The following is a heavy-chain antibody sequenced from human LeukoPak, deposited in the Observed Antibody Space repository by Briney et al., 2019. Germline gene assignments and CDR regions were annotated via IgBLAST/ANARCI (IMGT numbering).Heavy chain of an antibody. J-gene: IGHJ4*02. V-gene: IGHV3-21*01. CDR2: ISSSSSYI. D-gene: IGHD6-6*01. CDR3: ANEYSSSSGLGY. CDR1: GFTFSSYS. Sequence: GGSLRLSCAASGFTFSSYSMNWVRQAPGKGLEWVSSISSSSSYIYYADSVKGRFTISRDNAKNSLYLQMNSLRAEDTAVYYCANEYSSSSGLGYWGQGTLVTVSS.